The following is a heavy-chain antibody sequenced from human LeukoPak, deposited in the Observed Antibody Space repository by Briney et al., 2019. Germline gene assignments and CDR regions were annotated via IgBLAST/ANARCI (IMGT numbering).Heavy chain of an antibody. Sequence: GGSLRLSCAASGFTFSSYGMHWVRQAPGKGLEWVAFIRYDGSNKYYADSVKGRFTISRDNSKNTLYLQMNSLRAEDTAVYYCAKDHVLLWFGELLPYFDYWGQGTLVTVSS. D-gene: IGHD3-10*01. CDR2: IRYDGSNK. V-gene: IGHV3-30*02. CDR1: GFTFSSYG. CDR3: AKDHVLLWFGELLPYFDY. J-gene: IGHJ4*02.